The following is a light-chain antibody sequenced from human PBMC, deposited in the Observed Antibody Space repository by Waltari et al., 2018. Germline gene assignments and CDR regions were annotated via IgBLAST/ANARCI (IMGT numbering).Light chain of an antibody. CDR1: QSPGHSDGNTY. CDR3: MQGSHWPRT. J-gene: IGKJ2*01. Sequence: DVVLTQSPLFLPVTLGRPASMSCRSSQSPGHSDGNTYLNWFHQRPGRSPRRLIDKISRRESGVPDRFSGSGSGTDFTRKISRVEAEDVGVYYCMQGSHWPRTFGQGTKLEI. CDR2: KIS. V-gene: IGKV2-30*02.